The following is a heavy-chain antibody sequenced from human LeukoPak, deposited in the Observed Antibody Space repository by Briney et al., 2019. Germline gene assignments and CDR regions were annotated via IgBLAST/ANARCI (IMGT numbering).Heavy chain of an antibody. CDR2: INPSGGST. V-gene: IGHV1-46*01. D-gene: IGHD2-8*01. J-gene: IGHJ4*02. CDR3: AREHIVLMVYARRGHFDY. CDR1: GYTFTSYY. Sequence: ASVKVSCKASGYTFTSYYMHWVRQAPGQGLEWMGIINPSGGSTSYAQKFQGRVTMTRDTSTSTVYMELSSLRSEDTAVYYCAREHIVLMVYARRGHFDYWGQGTLVTVSS.